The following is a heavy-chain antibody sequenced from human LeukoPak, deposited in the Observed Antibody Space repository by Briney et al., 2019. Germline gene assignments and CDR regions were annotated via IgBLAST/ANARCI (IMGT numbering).Heavy chain of an antibody. V-gene: IGHV4-59*01. Sequence: SETLSLTCTVSGGSISSYYWSWIRQPPGKGLEWIGYIYYSGSTNYNPSLKSRVTISVDTSKNQFSLKLSSVTAADTAVYYCAGRKLELPLLDYWGQGTLVTVSS. J-gene: IGHJ4*02. CDR1: GGSISSYY. CDR3: AGRKLELPLLDY. CDR2: IYYSGST. D-gene: IGHD1-7*01.